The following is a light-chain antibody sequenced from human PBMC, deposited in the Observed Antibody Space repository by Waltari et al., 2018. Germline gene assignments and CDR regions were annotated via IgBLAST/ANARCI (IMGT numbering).Light chain of an antibody. CDR2: EIS. CDR1: QSLLYTDGKTY. Sequence: DIVMTQTPVSLSVTPGQSASISCKSSQSLLYTDGKTYFYWYLQKAGQPPQLLIYEISQRFSGVPDRFSGSGSGTDFTLKISRVEAEDVGVYYCMQTKQFPWTLGQGTKVEVK. V-gene: IGKV2D-29*01. CDR3: MQTKQFPWT. J-gene: IGKJ1*01.